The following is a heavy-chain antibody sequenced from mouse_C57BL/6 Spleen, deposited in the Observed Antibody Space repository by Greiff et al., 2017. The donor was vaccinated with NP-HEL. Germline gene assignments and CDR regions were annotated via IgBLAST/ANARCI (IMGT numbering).Heavy chain of an antibody. CDR3: ARDLHYFDY. CDR2: ISYDGSN. Sequence: EVQLQESGPGLVKPSQSLSLTCSVTGYSITSGYYWNWIRQFPGNKLEWMGYISYDGSNNYNPSLKNRISITRDTSKNQFFLKLNSVTTEDTATYYCARDLHYFDYWGQGTTLTVSS. J-gene: IGHJ2*01. CDR1: GYSITSGYY. V-gene: IGHV3-6*01.